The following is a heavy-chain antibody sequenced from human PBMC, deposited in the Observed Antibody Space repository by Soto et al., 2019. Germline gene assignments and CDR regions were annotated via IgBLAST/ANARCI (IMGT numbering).Heavy chain of an antibody. CDR2: INHSGST. D-gene: IGHD6-13*01. V-gene: IGHV4-4*02. J-gene: IGHJ6*02. CDR3: ARARISSSFGYYYYYGMDV. Sequence: PSETLSLTCAVSGGSFTSNSWWTWIRQTPGKGLEWIGEINHSGSTNYNPSLKSRVTISVDTSKNQFSLKLSSVTAADTAGYYCARARISSSFGYYYYYGMDVWGQGTTVTVSS. CDR1: GGSFTSNSW.